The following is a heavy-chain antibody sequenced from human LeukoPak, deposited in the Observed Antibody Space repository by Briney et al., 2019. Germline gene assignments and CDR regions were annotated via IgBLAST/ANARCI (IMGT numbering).Heavy chain of an antibody. CDR1: GYTFTSYD. Sequence: ASVKVSCKASGYTFTSYDINWVRQATGQGLEWMGWMNPNSGNTGYAQKFQGRVTMTRNTSISTAYMELSSLRSEDTAVYYCARPQRRSSSPVYWGQGTLVTVSS. J-gene: IGHJ4*02. D-gene: IGHD6-6*01. V-gene: IGHV1-8*01. CDR3: ARPQRRSSSPVY. CDR2: MNPNSGNT.